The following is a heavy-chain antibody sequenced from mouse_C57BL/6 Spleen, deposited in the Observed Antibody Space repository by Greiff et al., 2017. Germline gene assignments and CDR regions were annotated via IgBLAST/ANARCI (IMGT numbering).Heavy chain of an antibody. CDR3: ARSGGSSYWFAY. Sequence: VQLQESGPELVKPGASVKISCKASGYAFSSSWMNWVKQRPGKGLEWIGRIYPGDGDTNYNGKFKGKATLTADKSSSTDYMQLSSLTSEDSAVYFCARSGGSSYWFAYWGQGTLVTVSA. CDR2: IYPGDGDT. J-gene: IGHJ3*01. D-gene: IGHD1-1*01. CDR1: GYAFSSSW. V-gene: IGHV1-82*01.